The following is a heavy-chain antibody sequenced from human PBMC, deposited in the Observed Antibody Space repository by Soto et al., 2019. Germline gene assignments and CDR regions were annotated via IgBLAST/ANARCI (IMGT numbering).Heavy chain of an antibody. CDR2: IYWDDDK. Sequence: GSGPTLVNPTQTLTLTCTFSGFSLSTSGVGVGWIRQPPGKALEWLALIYWDDDKRYSPSLKSRLTITKDTSKNQVVLTMTNMDPVDTATYYCAHSGPPSTYCGGDCYPYYYGMDVWGQGTTVTVSS. D-gene: IGHD2-21*02. CDR1: GFSLSTSGVG. J-gene: IGHJ6*02. V-gene: IGHV2-5*02. CDR3: AHSGPPSTYCGGDCYPYYYGMDV.